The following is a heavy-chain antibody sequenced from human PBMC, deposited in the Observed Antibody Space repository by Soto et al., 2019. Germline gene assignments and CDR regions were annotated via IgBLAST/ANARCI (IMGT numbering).Heavy chain of an antibody. V-gene: IGHV1-46*03. J-gene: IGHJ3*01. CDR2: ISPSSGGT. CDR1: GYTFTSYY. CDR3: TRSIITTSGTDAFDL. D-gene: IGHD1-1*01. Sequence: QVQLVQSGAEVKKPGASVRVSCKASGYTFTSYYIHWVRQAPGHGPEWMGMISPSSGGTDYAQKFQGSVTMNRDTSTCTVYGELSSLRSEDTAVYYCTRSIITTSGTDAFDLWGQGTLVTGS.